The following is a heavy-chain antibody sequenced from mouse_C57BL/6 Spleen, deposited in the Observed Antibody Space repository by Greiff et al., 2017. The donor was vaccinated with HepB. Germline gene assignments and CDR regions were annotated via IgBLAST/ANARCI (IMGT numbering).Heavy chain of an antibody. CDR3: AGYGSSYGWFAY. Sequence: QLQQSGAELARPGASVKLSCKASGYTFTSYGISWVKQRTGQGLEWIGEIYPRSGNTYYNEKFKGKATLTADKSSSTAYMELRSLTSEDSAVYFCAGYGSSYGWFAYWGQGTLVTVSA. CDR1: GYTFTSYG. J-gene: IGHJ3*01. CDR2: IYPRSGNT. D-gene: IGHD1-1*01. V-gene: IGHV1-81*01.